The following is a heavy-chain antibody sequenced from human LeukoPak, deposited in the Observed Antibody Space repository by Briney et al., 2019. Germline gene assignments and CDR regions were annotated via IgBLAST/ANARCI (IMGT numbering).Heavy chain of an antibody. V-gene: IGHV4-34*09. CDR2: INHSGST. CDR3: ARAGRGYCSSTSCEYNWFDP. D-gene: IGHD2-2*01. CDR1: GGSFSGYY. Sequence: PSETLSLTCAVYGGSFSGYYWSWIRQPPGKGLEWIGEINHSGSTYYNPSLKSRVTISVDTSKNQFSLKLSSVTAADTAVYYCARAGRGYCSSTSCEYNWFDPWGQGTLVTVSS. J-gene: IGHJ5*02.